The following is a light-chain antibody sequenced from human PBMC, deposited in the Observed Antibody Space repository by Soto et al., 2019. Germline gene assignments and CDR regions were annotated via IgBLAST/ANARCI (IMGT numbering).Light chain of an antibody. CDR1: QSVSSN. V-gene: IGKV3-15*01. CDR2: GAS. Sequence: EIVLTQSPATLSLSPGERATLSCRASQSVSSNLSWYQQKPGQAPRLLIYGASTRATGFPARFSGSGSGTEFTLTISSLQSEDFAVYYCQQYNNWPRTFGQGTKVDIK. CDR3: QQYNNWPRT. J-gene: IGKJ1*01.